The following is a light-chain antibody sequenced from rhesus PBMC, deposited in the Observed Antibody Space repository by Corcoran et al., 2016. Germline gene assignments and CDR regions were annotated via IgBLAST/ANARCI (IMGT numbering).Light chain of an antibody. V-gene: IGKV3-31*02. J-gene: IGKJ1*01. CDR3: QETSNLWT. CDR1: QNVGTS. Sequence: IVMTQSPATLSLSPGERATLSCRASQNVGTSLAWYQQKPGQSPRLLIYGATPRATGIPNRFSGGGSGTDFTLPIIGLEDDDFAFYFCQETSNLWTFGQGTEVELK. CDR2: GAT.